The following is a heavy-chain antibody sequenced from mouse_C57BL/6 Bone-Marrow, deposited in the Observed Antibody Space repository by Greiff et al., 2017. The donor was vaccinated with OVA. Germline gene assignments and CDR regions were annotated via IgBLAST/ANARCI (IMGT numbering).Heavy chain of an antibody. Sequence: VKLQESGPGLVQPSQSLSITCTVSGFSLTSYGVHWVRQSPGKGREWLGVIWSGGSTVYNAAFISRLSISKDNSKSQVFFKMNSLQADDTAIYYCARPYYYGSSYDAMDYWGQGTSVTVSS. J-gene: IGHJ4*01. CDR3: ARPYYYGSSYDAMDY. D-gene: IGHD1-1*01. CDR1: GFSLTSYG. V-gene: IGHV2-2*01. CDR2: IWSGGST.